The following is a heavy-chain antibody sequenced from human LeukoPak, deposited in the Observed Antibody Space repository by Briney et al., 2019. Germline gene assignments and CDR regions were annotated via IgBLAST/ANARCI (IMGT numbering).Heavy chain of an antibody. Sequence: GGSLRLSCAASGFTFSSYEMNWVRQAPGKGLEWVSCISSSGSTIYYADSVKGRFTISRDNAKNSLYLQMNSLRAEDTAVYYCAREGYSSSCFDYWGQGTLVTVSS. CDR2: ISSSGSTI. CDR1: GFTFSSYE. J-gene: IGHJ4*02. D-gene: IGHD6-13*01. CDR3: AREGYSSSCFDY. V-gene: IGHV3-48*03.